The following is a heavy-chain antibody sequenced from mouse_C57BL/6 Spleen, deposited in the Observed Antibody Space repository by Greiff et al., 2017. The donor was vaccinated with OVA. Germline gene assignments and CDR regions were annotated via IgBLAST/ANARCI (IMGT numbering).Heavy chain of an antibody. CDR3: ARKGPYYFDY. CDR1: GYTFTNYW. Sequence: QVQLKQSGAELVRPGTSVKMSCKASGYTFTNYWIGWAKQRPGHGLEWIGDIYPGGGYTNYNAKFKGTATLTAEKSSSTAYMQFSSLTSEDSAIYYCARKGPYYFDYWGQGTTLTVSS. J-gene: IGHJ2*01. CDR2: IYPGGGYT. V-gene: IGHV1-63*01.